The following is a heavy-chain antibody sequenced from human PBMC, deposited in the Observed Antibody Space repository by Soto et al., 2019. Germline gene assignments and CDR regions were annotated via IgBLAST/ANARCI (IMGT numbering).Heavy chain of an antibody. V-gene: IGHV1-3*01. CDR3: AREKGYCSSTSCYMAMDV. Sequence: ASVKVSCKASGYTFTSYAMHWVRQAPGQRLEWMGWINAGNGNTKYSQKFQGRVTITRDTSASTAYMELSSLRSEDTAVYYCAREKGYCSSTSCYMAMDVWGKGTTVTVSS. J-gene: IGHJ6*04. CDR1: GYTFTSYA. D-gene: IGHD2-2*02. CDR2: INAGNGNT.